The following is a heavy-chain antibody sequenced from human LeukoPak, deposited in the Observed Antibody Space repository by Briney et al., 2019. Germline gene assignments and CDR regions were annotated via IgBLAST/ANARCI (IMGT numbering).Heavy chain of an antibody. Sequence: GGSLRLSCAASGFAFSSYAMHWVRQAPGKGLEYVSAISSNGGSTYYANSVKGRFTISRDNSKNALYLQMGSLRAEDMAVYYCARDGRGSYPIYYFDYWGQGTLVTVSS. J-gene: IGHJ4*02. CDR2: ISSNGGST. D-gene: IGHD1-26*01. V-gene: IGHV3-64*01. CDR3: ARDGRGSYPIYYFDY. CDR1: GFAFSSYA.